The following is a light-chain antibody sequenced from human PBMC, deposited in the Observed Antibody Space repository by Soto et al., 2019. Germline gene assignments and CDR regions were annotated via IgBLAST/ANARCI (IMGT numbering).Light chain of an antibody. J-gene: IGKJ2*01. Sequence: AIRVTQSPSSFSASTGDRVTITCRASQGISSYLAWYQQKPGKAPKLLIYSASTLQSGVPSRFSGSGSGTDSSLTFTFLQYEDFPNYSLKQNTSNPYTLGRGTKLETK. V-gene: IGKV1-8*01. CDR3: KQNTSNPYT. CDR1: QGISSY. CDR2: SAS.